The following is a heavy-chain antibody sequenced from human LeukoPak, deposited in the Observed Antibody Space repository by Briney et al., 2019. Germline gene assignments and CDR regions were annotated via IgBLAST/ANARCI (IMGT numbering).Heavy chain of an antibody. J-gene: IGHJ6*02. Sequence: GGSLGHSCAVSGFTFSSYAMSWVRQAPGKGLEWVSAISGSGGSTYYADSVKGRFTISRDNSKNTLYLQINSLRAEDTAVYYCAKGGYSYYGMDVWGQGTTVTVSS. CDR3: AKGGYSYYGMDV. CDR1: GFTFSSYA. CDR2: ISGSGGST. V-gene: IGHV3-23*01.